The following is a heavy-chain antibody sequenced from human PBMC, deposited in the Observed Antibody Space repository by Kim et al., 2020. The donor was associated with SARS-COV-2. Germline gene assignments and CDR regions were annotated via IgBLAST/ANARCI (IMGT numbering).Heavy chain of an antibody. Sequence: SETLSLTCTVSGGSISSSSYYWGWIRQPPGKGLEWIGSIYYSGSTYYNPSLKSRVTISVDTSKNQFSLKLSSVTAADTAVYYCATALDSGRNWFDPWGQGTLVTVSS. V-gene: IGHV4-39*01. J-gene: IGHJ5*02. CDR1: GGSISSSSYY. D-gene: IGHD6-19*01. CDR2: IYYSGST. CDR3: ATALDSGRNWFDP.